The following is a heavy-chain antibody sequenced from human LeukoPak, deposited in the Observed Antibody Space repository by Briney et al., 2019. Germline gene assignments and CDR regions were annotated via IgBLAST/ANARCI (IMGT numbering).Heavy chain of an antibody. CDR3: ARDISSSNYFFDY. V-gene: IGHV6-1*01. J-gene: IGHJ4*02. D-gene: IGHD6-13*01. CDR2: TFYRSKWSF. Sequence: KPSQTLSLTCAISGDSVSSSTSAWNWIRQSPSRGLEWLGRTFYRSKWSFDYVVSLKGRITITPDTSKNQFSLQLNSVTPEDTAVYYCARDISSSNYFFDYWGQGTLVTVSS. CDR1: GDSVSSSTSA.